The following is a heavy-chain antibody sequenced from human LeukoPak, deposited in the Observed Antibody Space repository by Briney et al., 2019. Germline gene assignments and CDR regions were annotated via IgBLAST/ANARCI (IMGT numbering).Heavy chain of an antibody. CDR2: IGTIGYST. V-gene: IGHV3-23*01. CDR3: AKDIQLST. J-gene: IGHJ3*01. Sequence: GGSLRLSCAASGFTFSSYAMSWVRQAPGKGLEWVSLIGTIGYSTYYADSVKGRFTISRDNSKNTLSLQMNSLRVEDTAIYYYAKDIQLSTWGLGTMVTVSS. D-gene: IGHD5-24*01. CDR1: GFTFSSYA.